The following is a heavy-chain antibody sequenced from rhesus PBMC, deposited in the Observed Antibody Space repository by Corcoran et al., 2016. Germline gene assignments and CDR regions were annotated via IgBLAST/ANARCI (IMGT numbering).Heavy chain of an antibody. CDR1: GGAISDYY. J-gene: IGHJ4*01. Sequence: QVKLQQWGEGLVKPSETLSLTCAVYGGAISDYYWSWIRQSPGKGLEGIGNIDGNRASPTYKPSLKKRDTIARDASKSQFSLRLTSVTAADTAVYYCAAPYCSRGVCYQPDDYWGQGVLVTVSS. V-gene: IGHV4-73*01. CDR3: AAPYCSRGVCYQPDDY. CDR2: IDGNRASP. D-gene: IGHD2-39*01.